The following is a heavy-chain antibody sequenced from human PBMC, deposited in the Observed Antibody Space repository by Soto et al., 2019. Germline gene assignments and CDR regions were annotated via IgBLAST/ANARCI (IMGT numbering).Heavy chain of an antibody. CDR2: IYYSGST. V-gene: IGHV4-31*03. Sequence: QVQLQESGPGLVKPSQTLSLTCSVSGGSISSGAYYWTWIRQHPGKGLEWIGYIYYSGSTYYNPSLKSGVTISVDTSKNQFSLKLRSVTAADTAVYYCARDGRLVNYYSYGMDVWGQGTTVTVSS. CDR3: ARDGRLVNYYSYGMDV. CDR1: GGSISSGAYY. D-gene: IGHD6-13*01. J-gene: IGHJ6*02.